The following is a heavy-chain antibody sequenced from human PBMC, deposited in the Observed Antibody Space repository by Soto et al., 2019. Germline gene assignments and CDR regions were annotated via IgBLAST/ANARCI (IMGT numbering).Heavy chain of an antibody. CDR2: IHYSGTT. V-gene: IGHV4-59*01. D-gene: IGHD6-13*01. Sequence: LSLTCTVSGGSMRNYFWTWIRQPPGKGLEWIGYIHYSGTTSFFPSYNPSLRSRVTISEDTSKNQFSLKLLSVTTADTAVYFCAAGEASSRNLAPYYLDFWGPGTLVNVSS. J-gene: IGHJ4*02. CDR3: AAGEASSRNLAPYYLDF. CDR1: GGSMRNYF.